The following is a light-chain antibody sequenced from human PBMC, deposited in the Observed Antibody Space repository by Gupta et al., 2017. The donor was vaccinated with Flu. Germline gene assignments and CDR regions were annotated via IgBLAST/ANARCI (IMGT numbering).Light chain of an antibody. CDR2: WAS. CDR1: QSVLYSSTNNNY. V-gene: IGKV4-1*01. Sequence: DIVMTQSPDSLAVSLGERATIKCKARQSVLYSSTNNNYLAWYQQKSGQPPRLLIYWASTRESGVPDRFSGSGYGTDFTLTISSLQAEDVAVYYCHQYTTTPWTFGQGTKVEIK. J-gene: IGKJ1*01. CDR3: HQYTTTPWT.